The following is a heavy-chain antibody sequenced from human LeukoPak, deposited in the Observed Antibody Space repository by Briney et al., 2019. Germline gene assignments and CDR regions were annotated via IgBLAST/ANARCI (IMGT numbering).Heavy chain of an antibody. CDR3: ARQHYYDSSGYYYRFDD. CDR2: IISFFGTA. D-gene: IGHD3-22*01. Sequence: SVKVSCKGSGGTFISYAISWVRQARGQGGEWMGGIISFFGTANYSQNFQGRVTFPTSESTSTAYMELSSLRSEHTAVYYCARQHYYDSSGYYYRFDDGGQGTRVTVHS. J-gene: IGHJ4*02. V-gene: IGHV1-69*05. CDR1: GGTFISYA.